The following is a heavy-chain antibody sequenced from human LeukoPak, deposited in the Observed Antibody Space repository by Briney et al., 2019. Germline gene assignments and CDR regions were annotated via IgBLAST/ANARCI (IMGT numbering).Heavy chain of an antibody. Sequence: GESLKISCKGSGYSFASYWIGWVRQMPGKGLEWMGIIYPGDSDTRYSPSFQGQVTISADKSISTAYLQWSSLKASDTAMYYCARFTNYYYYYMDVWGKGTTVTVSS. CDR3: ARFTNYYYYYMDV. J-gene: IGHJ6*03. V-gene: IGHV5-51*01. CDR2: IYPGDSDT. D-gene: IGHD1-1*01. CDR1: GYSFASYW.